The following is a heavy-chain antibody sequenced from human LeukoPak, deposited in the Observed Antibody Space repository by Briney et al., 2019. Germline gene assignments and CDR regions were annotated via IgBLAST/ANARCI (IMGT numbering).Heavy chain of an antibody. D-gene: IGHD3-10*01. CDR2: INPNSGGT. CDR1: GYTFTGYY. J-gene: IGHJ4*02. Sequence: EASVKVSCKASGYTFTGYYMHWVRQAPGQGLEWMGWINPNSGGTNYAQKFQGRVTMTRDTSISTAYMELSRLRSDDTAVYYCARNPIWFEAYYGDHWGQGTLVAVSS. CDR3: ARNPIWFEAYYGDH. V-gene: IGHV1-2*02.